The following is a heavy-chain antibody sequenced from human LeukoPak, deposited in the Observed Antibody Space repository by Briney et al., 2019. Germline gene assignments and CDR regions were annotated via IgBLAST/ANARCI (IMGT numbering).Heavy chain of an antibody. CDR1: GGSISSGSYY. D-gene: IGHD3/OR15-3a*01. V-gene: IGHV4-61*02. Sequence: SQTLSLTCTVSGGSISSGSYYWSWIRQPAGKGLEWIGRIYTSGSTNYNPSLKSRVTISVDTSKNQFSLKLSSVTAADTAVYYCARGVGLWDSYYFDYWGQGTLVTVSS. CDR2: IYTSGST. CDR3: ARGVGLWDSYYFDY. J-gene: IGHJ4*02.